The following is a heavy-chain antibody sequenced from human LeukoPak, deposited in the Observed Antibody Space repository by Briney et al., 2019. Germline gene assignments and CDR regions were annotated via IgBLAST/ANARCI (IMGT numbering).Heavy chain of an antibody. J-gene: IGHJ4*02. CDR3: VSGSLQSGYNFDY. CDR1: GFTFSNYW. Sequence: GGSLRLSCAASGFTFSNYWMHWIRQVPGKGLVWVSHIKYDGSATNYADSVKGRFTISRDKAKNTLYLQMNSLRAEDTAVYYCVSGSLQSGYNFDYWGQGALVTVSS. V-gene: IGHV3-74*01. CDR2: IKYDGSAT. D-gene: IGHD3-3*01.